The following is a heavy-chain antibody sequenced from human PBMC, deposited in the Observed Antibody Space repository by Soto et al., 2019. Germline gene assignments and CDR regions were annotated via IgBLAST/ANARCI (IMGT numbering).Heavy chain of an antibody. CDR1: GYTFTNYF. D-gene: IGHD3-3*01. CDR3: ARDPNTYDFWAGSFYYHGVHV. J-gene: IGHJ6*02. V-gene: IGHV1-46*01. CDR2: INPGNRIT. Sequence: ASVKVSCKTSGYTFTNYFVHWVRQAPGQGLEWMGTINPGNRITKYALKLQGRVAMTRDTSINTVYLELSSLTSEDTAVYFCARDPNTYDFWAGSFYYHGVHVWGQGTPVTVSS.